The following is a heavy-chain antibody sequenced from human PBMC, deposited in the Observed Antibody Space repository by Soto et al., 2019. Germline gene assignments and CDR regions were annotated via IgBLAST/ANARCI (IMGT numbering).Heavy chain of an antibody. V-gene: IGHV1-8*01. J-gene: IGHJ5*02. Sequence: QVQLVQSGAEVKKPGASVKVCCKASGDTFTNFDLNWVRQATGQGLEWMGWMRANSGDTGHAQKFQGRVSMTRSTSISTAYMELSSLRAEDTAVYYCARYIYGPGFKAWGQGTLVIVSS. D-gene: IGHD5-18*01. CDR1: GDTFTNFD. CDR2: MRANSGDT. CDR3: ARYIYGPGFKA.